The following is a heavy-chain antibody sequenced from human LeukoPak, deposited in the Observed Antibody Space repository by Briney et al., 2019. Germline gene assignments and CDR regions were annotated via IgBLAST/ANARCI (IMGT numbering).Heavy chain of an antibody. CDR3: ARGTTIFGGHDAFDI. V-gene: IGHV3-30*04. J-gene: IGHJ3*02. CDR1: GFTFSSYA. CDR2: ISYDGSNK. D-gene: IGHD3-3*01. Sequence: QTGGSLRLSCAASGFTFSSYAMHWVRQAPGKGLEWVAVISYDGSNKYYADSVKGRFTISRDNSKNTLYLQMNSLRAEDTAVYYCARGTTIFGGHDAFDIWGQGTMVTVSS.